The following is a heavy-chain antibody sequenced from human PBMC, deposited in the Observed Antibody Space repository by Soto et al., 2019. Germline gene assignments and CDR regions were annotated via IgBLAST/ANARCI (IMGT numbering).Heavy chain of an antibody. J-gene: IGHJ4*02. CDR3: ARRAASHFDY. CDR2: IYYSGST. D-gene: IGHD6-6*01. V-gene: IGHV4-59*01. Sequence: SETLSLTCTVFGGSISSNYWSWIRQPPGKGLEWIGHIYYSGSTNYNPSLKRRVTISVDTSKNQFSLKLSSVTAADTAVFYCARRAASHFDYWGQGTLVTVSS. CDR1: GGSISSNY.